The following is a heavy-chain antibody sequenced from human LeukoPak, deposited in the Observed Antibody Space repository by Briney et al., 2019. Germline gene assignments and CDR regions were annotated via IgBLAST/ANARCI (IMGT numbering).Heavy chain of an antibody. V-gene: IGHV4-59*12. D-gene: IGHD6-13*01. CDR1: GGSISSYY. CDR2: IYYSGST. CDR3: ARVKAAAGVYNWFDP. Sequence: SETLSLTCTVSGGSISSYYWSWIRQPPGKGLEWIGYIYYSGSTNYNPSLKSRVTISVDTSKNQFSLKLSSVTAADTAVYYCARVKAAAGVYNWFDPWGQGTLVTVSS. J-gene: IGHJ5*02.